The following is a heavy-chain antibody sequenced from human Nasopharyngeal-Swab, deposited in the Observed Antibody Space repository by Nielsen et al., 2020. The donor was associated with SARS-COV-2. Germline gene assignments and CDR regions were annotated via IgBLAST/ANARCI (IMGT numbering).Heavy chain of an antibody. CDR3: ARGSSGRLDY. J-gene: IGHJ4*02. CDR1: GDSVSSNSVA. V-gene: IGHV6-1*01. CDR2: TYYRSKWFN. Sequence: SETLSLTCAISGDSVSSNSVAWNWIRQSPSRGLEWLGRTYYRSKWFNDYAVSVKSRIIINPDTSKNQFSLQLSSVTPEDTAVYYCARGSSGRLDYWGQGTLVTVSS. D-gene: IGHD6-19*01.